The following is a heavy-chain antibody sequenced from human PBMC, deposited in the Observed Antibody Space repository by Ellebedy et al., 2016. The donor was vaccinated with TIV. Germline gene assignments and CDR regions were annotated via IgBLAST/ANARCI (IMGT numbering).Heavy chain of an antibody. CDR1: GFPFSTHT. D-gene: IGHD5-18*01. CDR2: ISYSGDTT. Sequence: PGGSLRLSCAVSGFPFSTHTMSWVRKAPGKGLEWASIISYSGDTTFYADSVKGRFTISRDTSKNPLYLQMNSLRAEDTASYYCAGGGPDYTDGFIGAWGQGTLVTVSS. J-gene: IGHJ5*02. V-gene: IGHV3-23*01. CDR3: AGGGPDYTDGFIGA.